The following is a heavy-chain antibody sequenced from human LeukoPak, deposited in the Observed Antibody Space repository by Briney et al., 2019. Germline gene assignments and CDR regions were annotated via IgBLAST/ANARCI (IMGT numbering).Heavy chain of an antibody. V-gene: IGHV3-64*02. D-gene: IGHD2-15*01. J-gene: IGHJ4*02. CDR2: ISHEGGTT. CDR3: VREVAYYDY. Sequence: GGSLRLSCAASGFTFSRFPMHWVRQAPGKGLEYVSAISHEGGTTYYGDSVKGRFTISRDNSKNTLYLQMGSLRAEDMAVYYCVREVAYYDYWGQGTLVTVSS. CDR1: GFTFSRFP.